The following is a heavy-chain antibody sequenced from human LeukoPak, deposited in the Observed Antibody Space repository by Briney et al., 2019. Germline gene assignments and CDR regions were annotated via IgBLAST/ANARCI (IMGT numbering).Heavy chain of an antibody. V-gene: IGHV4-59*01. J-gene: IGHJ4*02. CDR3: ARDRGDTAMAHPFDY. D-gene: IGHD5-18*01. CDR1: GGSISSYY. Sequence: SETLSLTCTVSGGSISSYYWSWIRQPPGKGLEWIGFISFSGSTNYNPSLKSRVTISIDTSKNQFPLKLSSVTAADTAVYYCARDRGDTAMAHPFDYWGQGTLVTVSS. CDR2: ISFSGST.